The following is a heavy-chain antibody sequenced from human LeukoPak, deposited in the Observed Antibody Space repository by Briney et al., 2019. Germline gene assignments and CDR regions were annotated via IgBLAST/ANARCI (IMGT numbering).Heavy chain of an antibody. CDR1: GFTVSSNY. CDR3: ARVVPSSSWTFDY. V-gene: IGHV3-53*01. D-gene: IGHD6-13*01. J-gene: IGHJ4*02. Sequence: AGGSLRLSCAASGFTVSSNYMSWVRQAPGKGLEWVSVIYSGGSTYYADSVKGRFTISRDNSKNTLYLQMNSLRAEDTAVYYCARVVPSSSWTFDYWGQGTLVTVSS. CDR2: IYSGGST.